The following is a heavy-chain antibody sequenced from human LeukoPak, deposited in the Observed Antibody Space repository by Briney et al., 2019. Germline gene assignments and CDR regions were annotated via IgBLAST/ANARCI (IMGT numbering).Heavy chain of an antibody. V-gene: IGHV4-61*08. CDR3: ASGSSGYDP. J-gene: IGHJ5*02. CDR1: GDSISRGAYY. CDR2: IYYSGST. D-gene: IGHD5-12*01. Sequence: ASETLSLTCTVSGDSISRGAYYWSWIRQRPGKGLEWIGYIYYSGSTNYHPSLKSRVTMSVDTSKNQFSLKLSSVTAADTAVYFCASGSSGYDPWGQGTLVTVSS.